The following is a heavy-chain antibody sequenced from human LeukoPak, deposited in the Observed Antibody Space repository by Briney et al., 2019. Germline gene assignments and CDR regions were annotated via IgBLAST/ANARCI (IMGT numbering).Heavy chain of an antibody. CDR1: GGSFSGYY. CDR3: ASGYYDFWSGYPRGNWFDP. Sequence: SETLSLTCAVYGGSFSGYYWSWIRQPPGKWLEWIGEINHIGSTNYNPSLKSRVTISVDTSKNQFSLKLSSVTAADTAVYYCASGYYDFWSGYPRGNWFDPWGQGTLVTVSS. D-gene: IGHD3-3*01. V-gene: IGHV4-34*01. CDR2: INHIGST. J-gene: IGHJ5*02.